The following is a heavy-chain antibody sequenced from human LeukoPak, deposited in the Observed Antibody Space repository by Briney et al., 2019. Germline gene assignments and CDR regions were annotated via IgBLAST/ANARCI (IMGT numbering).Heavy chain of an antibody. Sequence: PLETLSLTCAVYGGSFSGYYWSWIRQPPGKGLEWIGEINHSGSTNYNPSLKSRVTISVDTSKNQFSLKLSSVTAADTAVYYCARVGVGYYYYMDVWGKGTTVTVSS. CDR2: INHSGST. CDR3: ARVGVGYYYYMDV. V-gene: IGHV4-34*01. CDR1: GGSFSGYY. D-gene: IGHD2-2*01. J-gene: IGHJ6*03.